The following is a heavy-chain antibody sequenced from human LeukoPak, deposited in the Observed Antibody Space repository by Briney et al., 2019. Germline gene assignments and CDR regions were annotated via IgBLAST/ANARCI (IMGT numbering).Heavy chain of an antibody. CDR2: INHSGST. D-gene: IGHD3-10*01. J-gene: IGHJ4*02. V-gene: IGHV4-34*01. Sequence: PSETLSLTCAVYGGSFSGYYWRWIRKPPGKGLEWIGEINHSGSTNYNPSLKSRVTISVDTSKNQFSLKLSSVTAADTAVYYCARDGARITMVRGVIITPVILDYWGQGTLVTVSS. CDR3: ARDGARITMVRGVIITPVILDY. CDR1: GGSFSGYY.